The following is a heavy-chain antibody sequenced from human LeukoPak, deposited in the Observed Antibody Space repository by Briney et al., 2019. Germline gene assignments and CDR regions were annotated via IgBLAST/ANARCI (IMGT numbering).Heavy chain of an antibody. CDR2: INPKSDGT. J-gene: IGHJ3*02. CDR3: ARNLWFGESSDAFDM. V-gene: IGHV1-2*02. D-gene: IGHD3-10*01. CDR1: GYSFTGHY. Sequence: ASVNVSCKASGYSFTGHYMHWVRQAPGQGLEWMGWINPKSDGTNYAQKFQGRVTMTRDRSISTAYMDMSSLRSDDTAVYYCARNLWFGESSDAFDMWGQGTMVTVSS.